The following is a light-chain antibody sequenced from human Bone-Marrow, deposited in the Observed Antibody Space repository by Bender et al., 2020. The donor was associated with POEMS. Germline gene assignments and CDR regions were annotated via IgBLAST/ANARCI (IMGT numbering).Light chain of an antibody. CDR2: ADN. J-gene: IGLJ3*02. Sequence: SYVLTQSPSVSVAPGQTARFTCGGNNIGDYSVHWYQQKPGQAPVLVVYADNDRPSGTPERFSGSNSGNTATIIISRVEVEDEADYYCQVWDTNSDHVVFGGGTKLTVL. V-gene: IGLV3-21*02. CDR1: NIGDYS. CDR3: QVWDTNSDHVV.